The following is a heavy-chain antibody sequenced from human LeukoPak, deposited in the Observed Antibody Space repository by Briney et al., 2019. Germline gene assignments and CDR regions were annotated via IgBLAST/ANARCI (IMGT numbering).Heavy chain of an antibody. V-gene: IGHV4-34*01. J-gene: IGHJ4*02. D-gene: IGHD2-2*01. Sequence: SETLSLTCAVYDGSFSGYYWSWIRQPPGKGLEWIGEINHSGSTNYNPSLKSRVTISIDTSTNQFSLRLSSVTAADTALYYCARGRYCSSTSCYSDFDYWGQGTLVTVSS. CDR2: INHSGST. CDR1: DGSFSGYY. CDR3: ARGRYCSSTSCYSDFDY.